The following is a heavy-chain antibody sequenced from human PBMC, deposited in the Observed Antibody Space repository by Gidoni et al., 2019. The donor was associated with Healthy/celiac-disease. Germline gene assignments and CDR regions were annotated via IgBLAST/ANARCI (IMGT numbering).Heavy chain of an antibody. V-gene: IGHV3-23*01. Sequence: EVQLLESGGGLVQSGGSLRLSCAASGFTFSSYAMSWVRQAPGKGLEWVSVISGSGGSTYYADSVKGQFTISRDNSKNTLYLQMNSLRAEDTAVYYCAKDKGYCSSTSCYRAFDIWGQGTMVTVSS. CDR2: ISGSGGST. D-gene: IGHD2-2*01. J-gene: IGHJ3*02. CDR3: AKDKGYCSSTSCYRAFDI. CDR1: GFTFSSYA.